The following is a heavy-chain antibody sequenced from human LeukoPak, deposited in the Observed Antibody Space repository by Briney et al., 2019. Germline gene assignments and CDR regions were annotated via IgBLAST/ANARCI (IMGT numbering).Heavy chain of an antibody. CDR1: GFTFSTYA. CDR2: INGDGGST. V-gene: IGHV3-23*01. D-gene: IGHD2-2*01. J-gene: IGHJ4*02. CDR3: AKRPDCSTTNCFRFEY. Sequence: GGSLRLSCAASGFTFSTYAMSWVRQAPGQGLEWVSSINGDGGSTYYAESVKGRFTVSRDNSKNTLYLQMYSLRAEDTAVYYCAKRPDCSTTNCFRFEYWGQGTLVTVSS.